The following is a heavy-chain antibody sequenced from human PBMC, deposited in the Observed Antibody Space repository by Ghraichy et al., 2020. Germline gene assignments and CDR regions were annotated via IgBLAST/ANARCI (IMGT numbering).Heavy chain of an antibody. D-gene: IGHD6-13*01. CDR1: GFTFNDFY. CDR2: ISNTSITT. Sequence: SCAASGFTFNDFYMNWFRQAPGKGLEWLSYISNTSITTFYADSVKGRFTISRDNPKNSLYLQMNSLRAEDTAVYYCARSIGSSWRNYWGQGTLVTVSS. CDR3: ARSIGSSWRNY. J-gene: IGHJ4*02. V-gene: IGHV3-11*01.